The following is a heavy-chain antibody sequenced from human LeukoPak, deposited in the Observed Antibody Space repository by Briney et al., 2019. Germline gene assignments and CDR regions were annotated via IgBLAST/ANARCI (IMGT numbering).Heavy chain of an antibody. D-gene: IGHD2-2*01. CDR1: GFTFNDYA. CDR2: ISWGGSNI. CDR3: AKGCSSTSCPDWFDR. J-gene: IGHJ5*02. Sequence: PGGSLRLSCAASGFTFNDYAMHWVRQAPGKGLGWVSGISWGGSNIGYADSVKGRFTISRDNAKNSPYLQMNSLRAEDTALYYCAKGCSSTSCPDWFDRWGQGTLVTVSS. V-gene: IGHV3-9*01.